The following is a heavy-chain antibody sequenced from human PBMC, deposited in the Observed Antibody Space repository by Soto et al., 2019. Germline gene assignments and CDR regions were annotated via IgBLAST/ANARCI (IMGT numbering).Heavy chain of an antibody. J-gene: IGHJ4*02. V-gene: IGHV1-8*01. CDR3: ARRAETNGWNGFGADKCYFDF. CDR2: MNPSTGNS. D-gene: IGHD1-1*01. CDR1: GYTFTSYD. Sequence: ASVKVSCKASGYTFTSYDIYWVRQATGQGLEWMGWMNPSTGNSGYAQKFQGRVTMTSDTFISTAHMELSSLRSEDTAVYYCARRAETNGWNGFGADKCYFDFWGQGTLVTVSS.